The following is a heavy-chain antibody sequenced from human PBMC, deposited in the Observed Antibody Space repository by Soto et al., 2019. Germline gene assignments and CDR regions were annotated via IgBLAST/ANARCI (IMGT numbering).Heavy chain of an antibody. CDR2: ISLSGGST. J-gene: IGHJ3*02. CDR1: GFTFSSYA. Sequence: GGSLRLSCTASGFTFSSYAMTWVRQAPGKGLEWVSGISLSGGSTYYADSVKGRLTISRENAKNSLYLHMNRLRAGDTAVYYCARGFGIANRPTPRDDTFDILGTGTVVTVSS. CDR3: ARGFGIANRPTPRDDTFDI. V-gene: IGHV3-23*01. D-gene: IGHD3-3*01.